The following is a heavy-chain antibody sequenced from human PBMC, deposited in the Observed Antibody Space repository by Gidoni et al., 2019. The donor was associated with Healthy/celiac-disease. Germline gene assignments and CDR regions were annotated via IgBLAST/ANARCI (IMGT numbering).Heavy chain of an antibody. CDR1: GFTFSSYA. V-gene: IGHV3-23*01. D-gene: IGHD2-15*01. CDR3: AKHGRDIVVVVAATPFNY. J-gene: IGHJ4*02. Sequence: EVQLLESGGGLVQPGGSLRLSCAASGFTFSSYAMGWVRQAPGKGLGWVSAISGSGGSTYYADSVKGRFTISRDNSKNTLYLQMNSLRAEDTAVYYCAKHGRDIVVVVAATPFNYWGQGTLVTVSS. CDR2: ISGSGGST.